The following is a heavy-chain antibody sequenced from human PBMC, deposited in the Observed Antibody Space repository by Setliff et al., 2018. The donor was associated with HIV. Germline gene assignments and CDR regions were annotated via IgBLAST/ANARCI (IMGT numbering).Heavy chain of an antibody. CDR3: ARDKTGVAAAAFGGGSAWSDEGFDI. J-gene: IGHJ3*02. CDR1: GGTLSNYV. Sequence: SVKVSCKTSGGTLSNYVITWVRQAPGQGLEWMGMIIPMYNIPACAQKFQGRVTFTADESTSTAYMELSSLSSEDTAVYYCARDKTGVAAAAFGGGSAWSDEGFDIWGQGTMVTVSS. V-gene: IGHV1-69*13. CDR2: IIPMYNIP. D-gene: IGHD6-13*01.